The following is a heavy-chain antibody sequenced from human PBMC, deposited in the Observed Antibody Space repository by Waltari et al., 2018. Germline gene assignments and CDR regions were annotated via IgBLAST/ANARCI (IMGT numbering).Heavy chain of an antibody. Sequence: EVQLVESGGGLIQPGGSLRLSCAASGFTVSSNYMSWVRQAPGKGLEWVSVIYSGGSRYYADSVKGRFTISRDNSKNTLYLQMNSRRAEDTAVYYCAREDITGWYYFDYWGQGTLVTVSS. V-gene: IGHV3-53*01. CDR3: AREDITGWYYFDY. D-gene: IGHD6-19*01. CDR2: IYSGGSR. CDR1: GFTVSSNY. J-gene: IGHJ4*02.